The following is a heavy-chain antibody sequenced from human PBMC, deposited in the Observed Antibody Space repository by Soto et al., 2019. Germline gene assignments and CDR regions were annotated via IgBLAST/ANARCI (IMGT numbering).Heavy chain of an antibody. J-gene: IGHJ5*02. V-gene: IGHV3-23*01. D-gene: IGHD2-2*01. CDR1: RCIFDTFG. CDR2: ISGSGFNN. Sequence: PGRSLRLSCAASRCIFDTFGMSCFRHAPGQGHLWISSISGSGFNNYYADSVKGRFTISRDNSKSTVYPELNNLSADDTAVYHCPKNQGVEVGPRATLDRFDPCGQGPVGIVAS. CDR3: PKNQGVEVGPRATLDRFDP.